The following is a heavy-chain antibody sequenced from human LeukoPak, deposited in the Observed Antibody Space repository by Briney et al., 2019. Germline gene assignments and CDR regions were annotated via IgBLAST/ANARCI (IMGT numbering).Heavy chain of an antibody. D-gene: IGHD2-2*01. J-gene: IGHJ4*02. CDR3: ARDTFQPGLIDS. CDR2: INTDSSDI. V-gene: IGHV3-21*06. Sequence: GGSLRLSCAASGFTFSRYAMNWVRQAPGKGLEWVSYINTDSSDIHYAAPVKGRFTISRDNARNTLYLQLSSLRAEDSAVYYCARDTFQPGLIDSWGQGTLVTVSS. CDR1: GFTFSRYA.